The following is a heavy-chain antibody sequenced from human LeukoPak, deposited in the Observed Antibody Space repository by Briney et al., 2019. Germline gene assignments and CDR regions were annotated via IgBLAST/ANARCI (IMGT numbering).Heavy chain of an antibody. CDR3: AKFYDSSGYGYMDV. CDR2: ISWNSGSI. CDR1: GFTFDDYA. Sequence: GGSLRLSCAASGFTFDDYAMNWVRQAPGKGLEWVSGISWNSGSIGYADSVKGRFTISRDNAKNSLYLQMNSLRAEDTALYYCAKFYDSSGYGYMDVWGKGTTVTVSS. J-gene: IGHJ6*03. V-gene: IGHV3-9*01. D-gene: IGHD3-22*01.